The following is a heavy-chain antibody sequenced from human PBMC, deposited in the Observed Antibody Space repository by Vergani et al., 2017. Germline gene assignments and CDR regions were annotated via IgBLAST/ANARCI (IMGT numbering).Heavy chain of an antibody. J-gene: IGHJ6*02. V-gene: IGHV4-61*02. CDR3: ARDPLYSTTWPFLLLDMDV. Sequence: QVQLQESGPGLVRPSQTLSLTCTVSGGSISSGSYYWSWFRQPAGKGLEWIGRFYTGGGTSYNPSLKSRVTISVDTSKNQFSLQLSSVTAAVTAVYYCARDPLYSTTWPFLLLDMDVWGQGTTVTVSS. CDR1: GGSISSGSYY. D-gene: IGHD6-13*01. CDR2: FYTGGGT.